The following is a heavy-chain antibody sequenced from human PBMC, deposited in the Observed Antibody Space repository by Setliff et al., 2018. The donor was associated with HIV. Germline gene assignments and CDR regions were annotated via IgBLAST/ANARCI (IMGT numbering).Heavy chain of an antibody. CDR1: GGSISSYY. J-gene: IGHJ3*02. CDR3: ARTAPPRIAAPYNDPFDI. V-gene: IGHV4-59*01. Sequence: SETLSLTCTVSGGSISSYYWSWIRQPPGKGLEWIGNIYYSGSTNYNPSLKSRVTISVDTSKNQFSLKLSSVTAADTAVYFCARTAPPRIAAPYNDPFDIWGQGTMVTVS. D-gene: IGHD6-13*01. CDR2: IYYSGST.